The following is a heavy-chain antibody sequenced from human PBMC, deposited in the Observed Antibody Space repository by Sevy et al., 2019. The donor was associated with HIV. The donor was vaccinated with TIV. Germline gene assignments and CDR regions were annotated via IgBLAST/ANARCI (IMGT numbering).Heavy chain of an antibody. J-gene: IGHJ4*02. CDR3: AKAPNGYYGSGREGYYFDY. V-gene: IGHV3-23*01. CDR1: GFTFSSYA. CDR2: ISGSGGST. D-gene: IGHD3-10*01. Sequence: GGSLTLSCAASGFTFSSYAMSWVRQAPGKGLEWVSAISGSGGSTYYADSVKGRFTISMDNSKNTLYLQMNSLRAEDXAVYYCAKAPNGYYGSGREGYYFDYWGQGTLVTVSS.